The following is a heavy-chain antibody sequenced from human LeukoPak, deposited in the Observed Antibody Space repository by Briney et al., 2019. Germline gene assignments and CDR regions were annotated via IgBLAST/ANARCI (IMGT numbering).Heavy chain of an antibody. Sequence: IPSETLSLTCGVSGESFSGYYWTWVRQLPGKGLEWIGEINHSGSTNYNPSLKSRVTISVGTSKNQFSLKLSSVTAADTAVYYCAKHDPIVVVPAATRGYSYGSFDYWGQGTLVTVSS. J-gene: IGHJ4*02. CDR1: GESFSGYY. CDR3: AKHDPIVVVPAATRGYSYGSFDY. CDR2: INHSGST. V-gene: IGHV4-34*01. D-gene: IGHD2-2*01.